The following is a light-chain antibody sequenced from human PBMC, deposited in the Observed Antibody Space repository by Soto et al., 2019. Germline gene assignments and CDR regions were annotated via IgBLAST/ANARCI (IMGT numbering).Light chain of an antibody. CDR1: SSNIGAGYD. CDR3: QSYDNSLSGYV. J-gene: IGLJ1*01. Sequence: QSVLTQPPSVSGAPGQRVTISCTGSSSNIGAGYDVHWYQQLPGTAPKLLIYVNSNRPSGVPDRFSGSKSGTSASLAITGLQADDEADYYCQSYDNSLSGYVFGTGTKVTVL. V-gene: IGLV1-40*01. CDR2: VNS.